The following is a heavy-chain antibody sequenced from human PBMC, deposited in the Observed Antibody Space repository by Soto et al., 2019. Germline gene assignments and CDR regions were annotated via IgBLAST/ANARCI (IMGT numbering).Heavy chain of an antibody. CDR3: ASLGYQPHYYEMDV. D-gene: IGHD2-2*01. CDR1: GFTFSSYS. CDR2: ISSSSSYI. Sequence: GGSLRLSCAASGFTFSSYSMNWVRQAPGKGLEWVSSISSSSSYIYYADSVKGRFTISRDNAKNSLYLQMNSLRAEDTAVYYCASLGYQPHYYEMDVWGQGTTVTVSS. J-gene: IGHJ6*02. V-gene: IGHV3-21*01.